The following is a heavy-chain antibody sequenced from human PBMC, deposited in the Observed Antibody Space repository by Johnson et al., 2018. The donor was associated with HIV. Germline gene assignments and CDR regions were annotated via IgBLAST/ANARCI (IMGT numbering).Heavy chain of an antibody. D-gene: IGHD2-21*02. V-gene: IGHV3-11*04. J-gene: IGHJ3*02. Sequence: QVQLVESGGGLVKPGGSLRLSCAASGFTFSDYYMSWIRQAPGKGLEWVSYISSSDNTIYYADSVKGRFTISRDNSKNTLYLQVNSLRTEDTAVYYCARSPASRVGDSFALDIWGQGTVVSVSS. CDR3: ARSPASRVGDSFALDI. CDR2: ISSSDNTI. CDR1: GFTFSDYY.